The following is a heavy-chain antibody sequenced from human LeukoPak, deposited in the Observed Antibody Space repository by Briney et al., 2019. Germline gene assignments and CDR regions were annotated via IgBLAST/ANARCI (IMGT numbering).Heavy chain of an antibody. CDR1: GYSFTSGHY. J-gene: IGHJ4*02. D-gene: IGHD2-2*01. CDR3: ARYHCGSTYCPGVDF. CDR2: IYHTGSA. V-gene: IGHV4-38-2*01. Sequence: SETLSLTCSVSGYSFTSGHYWGWIRQPPGKGLAWIANIYHTGSAHYNPSLKSRVTISVDTSKNQFSLKLSSVTAADTAVYYCARYHCGSTYCPGVDFYGQGTLVTVSS.